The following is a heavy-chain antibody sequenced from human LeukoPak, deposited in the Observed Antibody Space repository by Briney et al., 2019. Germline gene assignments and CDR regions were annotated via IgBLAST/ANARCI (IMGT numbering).Heavy chain of an antibody. V-gene: IGHV5-51*01. D-gene: IGHD3-10*01. Sequence: GEPLKISCKGSGYSFTSYWIGWVRQMPGKGLEWMGIIYPGDSDTRYSPSFQGQVTISTDKSISTAYLQWSSLKASDTAMYYCARQESYKTYNWFDPWGQGTLVTVSS. J-gene: IGHJ5*02. CDR2: IYPGDSDT. CDR3: ARQESYKTYNWFDP. CDR1: GYSFTSYW.